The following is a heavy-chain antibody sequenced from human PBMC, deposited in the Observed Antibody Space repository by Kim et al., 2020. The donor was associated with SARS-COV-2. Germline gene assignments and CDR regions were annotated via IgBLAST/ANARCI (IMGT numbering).Heavy chain of an antibody. CDR2: INHSGST. Sequence: SETLSLTCAVYGGSFSGYYWSWIRQPPGKGLEWIGEINHSGSTNYNPSLKSRVTISVDTSKNQFSLKLSSVTAADTAVYYCATYCSSTSCSPGDYWGQGTLVTVSS. CDR3: ATYCSSTSCSPGDY. D-gene: IGHD2-2*01. CDR1: GGSFSGYY. V-gene: IGHV4-34*01. J-gene: IGHJ4*02.